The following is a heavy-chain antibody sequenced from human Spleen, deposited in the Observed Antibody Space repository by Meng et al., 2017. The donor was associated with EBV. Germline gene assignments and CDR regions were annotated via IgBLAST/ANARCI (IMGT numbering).Heavy chain of an antibody. D-gene: IGHD3-16*01. V-gene: IGHV4-4*02. J-gene: IGHJ5*02. CDR1: GGSISSSNW. CDR3: AQRERWGLDP. Sequence: QGQLTESGPGLVKPSGTRSLTCAVSGGSISSSNWWSWVRQPPGKGLEWIGEIYHTGSTTYNPSLESRVTISVDKSKNQISLNLRSVTAADTAVYYCAQRERWGLDPWGQGTLVTVSS. CDR2: IYHTGST.